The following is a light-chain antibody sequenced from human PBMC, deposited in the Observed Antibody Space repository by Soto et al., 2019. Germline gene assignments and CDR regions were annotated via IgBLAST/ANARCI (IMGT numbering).Light chain of an antibody. CDR1: KSVSSE. CDR3: QQYNNWPPIT. Sequence: ETVMTQSPATLSVSPGERASLSCWGSKSVSSELAWYQQKPGQGPRLRIYGASTRATGIPARFSCSGSGTEFTLTISSLQFEDFAVYYCQQYNNWPPITFGQGTRLEIK. V-gene: IGKV3D-15*01. CDR2: GAS. J-gene: IGKJ5*01.